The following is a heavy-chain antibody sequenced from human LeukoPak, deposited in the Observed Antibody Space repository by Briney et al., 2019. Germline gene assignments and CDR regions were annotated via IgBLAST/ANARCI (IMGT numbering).Heavy chain of an antibody. CDR2: VIAYNGNT. D-gene: IGHD3-3*01. CDR3: ARASYDFWSGYYTETEERYYFDY. V-gene: IGHV1-18*01. J-gene: IGHJ4*02. CDR1: GYTFTSYG. Sequence: GSVKVSCKASGYTFTSYGMSWVRQAPGQGLEWMGCVIAYNGNTNYAQKLQGRVTMTTDTSTSTAYMELRSLRSDDTAVYYCARASYDFWSGYYTETEERYYFDYWGQGTLVTVSS.